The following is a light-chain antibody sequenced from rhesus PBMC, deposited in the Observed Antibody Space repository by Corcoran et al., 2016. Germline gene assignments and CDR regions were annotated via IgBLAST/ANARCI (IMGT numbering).Light chain of an antibody. Sequence: DIQMTQSPSSLSASVGDTVTITCRASQGISLLAWYQQKPGTAPKLLIYKTSSLQSGVPSRFSGSGSGTDFTLTISSLQSEDFATYYCQQYSSRPFTFGPGTKLDIK. CDR3: QQYSSRPFT. J-gene: IGKJ3*01. V-gene: IGKV1-22*01. CDR1: QGISL. CDR2: KTS.